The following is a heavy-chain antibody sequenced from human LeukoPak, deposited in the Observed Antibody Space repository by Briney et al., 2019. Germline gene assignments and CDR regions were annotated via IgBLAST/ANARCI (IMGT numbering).Heavy chain of an antibody. J-gene: IGHJ4*02. CDR1: GGSISSSNW. Sequence: SETLSLTCAVSGGSISSSNWWSWVRQPPGKGLEWIGEIYHSGSTNYNPSLKSRVTISVDKSKNQFSLKPSSVTAADTAVYYCALRDTPSRLLDYWGQGTLVTVSS. CDR2: IYHSGST. D-gene: IGHD3-16*02. V-gene: IGHV4-4*02. CDR3: ALRDTPSRLLDY.